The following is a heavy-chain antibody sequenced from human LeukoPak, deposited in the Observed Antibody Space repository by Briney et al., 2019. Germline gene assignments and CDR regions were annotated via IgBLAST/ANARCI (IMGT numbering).Heavy chain of an antibody. Sequence: PGGSLRLSCAASGFTFGSYSMTWVRQAPGKGLEWVSLIDSNSNFMNYADSVKGRFTISGDNAKKSLYLEMNSLRAEDTAVYYCAKDSHSWSRDYWGQGTLVTVSS. J-gene: IGHJ4*02. CDR1: GFTFGSYS. CDR2: IDSNSNFM. V-gene: IGHV3-21*01. D-gene: IGHD6-13*01. CDR3: AKDSHSWSRDY.